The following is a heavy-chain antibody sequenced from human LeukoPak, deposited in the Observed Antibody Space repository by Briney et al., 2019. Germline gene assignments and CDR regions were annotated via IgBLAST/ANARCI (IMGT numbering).Heavy chain of an antibody. CDR2: ISSSSSTI. J-gene: IGHJ4*02. Sequence: GGSLRLSCAASGFTFSSYSMNWVRQAPGKGLEWVSYISSSSSTIYYADSVKGRFTISRDNAKNSLYLQMTSVRAEDTAVYYCARETIFGVVISYFDYWGQGTLVTVSS. CDR3: ARETIFGVVISYFDY. D-gene: IGHD3-3*01. CDR1: GFTFSSYS. V-gene: IGHV3-48*01.